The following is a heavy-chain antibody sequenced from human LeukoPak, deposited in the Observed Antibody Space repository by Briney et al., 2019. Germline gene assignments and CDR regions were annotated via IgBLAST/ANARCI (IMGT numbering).Heavy chain of an antibody. Sequence: SGGSLRLSCAASGFTFSSYGMHWVRQAPGKGLEWVAFVRLDGSNKYYADSVKGRFTISRDNSKNTLYLQMNSLRAEDTAVYYCAKEAYGSGSYQDYWGQGTLVTVSS. D-gene: IGHD3-10*01. V-gene: IGHV3-30*02. J-gene: IGHJ4*02. CDR2: VRLDGSNK. CDR1: GFTFSSYG. CDR3: AKEAYGSGSYQDY.